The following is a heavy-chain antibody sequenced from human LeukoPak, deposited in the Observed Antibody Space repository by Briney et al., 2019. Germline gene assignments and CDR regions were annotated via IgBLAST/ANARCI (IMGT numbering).Heavy chain of an antibody. D-gene: IGHD3-3*01. J-gene: IGHJ4*02. CDR3: ARLEGITIFGVASYYFDY. Sequence: PSETLSLTCTVSGGSISSYYWSWIRQPPGKGLEWIGYIYYSGSTNYNPSLKSRVTISVDTSKNQFSLKLSSVTAADTAVYYCARLEGITIFGVASYYFDYWGQGTLVTVSS. CDR1: GGSISSYY. V-gene: IGHV4-59*12. CDR2: IYYSGST.